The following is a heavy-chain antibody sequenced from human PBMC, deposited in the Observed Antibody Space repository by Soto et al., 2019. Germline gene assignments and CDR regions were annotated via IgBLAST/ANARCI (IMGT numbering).Heavy chain of an antibody. V-gene: IGHV3-30*03. CDR3: ARSEATGLDY. CDR1: GFTFSSYG. Sequence: QPGGSLRLSCAASGFTFSSYGMHWVRQAPGKGLEWVAVISYDGSNKYYADSVKGRFTISRDNSKNTLYLQMNSLRAEDTAVYYCARSEATGLDYWGQGTLVTVSS. D-gene: IGHD1-26*01. CDR2: ISYDGSNK. J-gene: IGHJ4*02.